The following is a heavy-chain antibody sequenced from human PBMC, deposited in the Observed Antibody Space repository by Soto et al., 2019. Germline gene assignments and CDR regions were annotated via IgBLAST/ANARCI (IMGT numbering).Heavy chain of an antibody. CDR1: GFTFSSYA. V-gene: IGHV3-30-3*01. CDR3: ARDSVVVSFRPRNFDL. J-gene: IGHJ2*01. Sequence: VRALRLSCAASGFTFSSYAMHWVRQAPGKGLEWVAVISYDGSNKYYADSVKGRFTISRDNADNSLYLQMNSLRAEDTAIYYCARDSVVVSFRPRNFDLWGRGTQVTVSS. D-gene: IGHD3-22*01. CDR2: ISYDGSNK.